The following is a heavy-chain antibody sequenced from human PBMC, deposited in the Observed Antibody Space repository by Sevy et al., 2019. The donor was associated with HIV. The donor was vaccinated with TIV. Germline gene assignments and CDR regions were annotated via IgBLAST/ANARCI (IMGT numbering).Heavy chain of an antibody. CDR2: IWYDGSSK. J-gene: IGHJ5*02. Sequence: GGSLRLSCAASGFTFSNYGMHWVRQAPGKGLEWVAVIWYDGSSKYYADSVKGRFTISRDNTKSTLYLQMNSLRAEDTALYYCAKTFAIFGVLMSPDFDPWGQGTLVTVSS. V-gene: IGHV3-33*06. CDR3: AKTFAIFGVLMSPDFDP. CDR1: GFTFSNYG. D-gene: IGHD3-3*01.